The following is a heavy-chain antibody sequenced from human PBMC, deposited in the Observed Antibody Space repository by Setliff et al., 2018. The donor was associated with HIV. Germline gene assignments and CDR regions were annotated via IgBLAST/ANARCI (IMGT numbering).Heavy chain of an antibody. Sequence: GGSLRLSCVVSGFTFSGVWMSWVRQAPGKGLEWIGRMKSIPDGGRIDYAAPVKGRFAISRDDAINTLFLEMHSLKIDDTAVYYCTTEGVPTIGGQGTLVTVSS. D-gene: IGHD5-12*01. J-gene: IGHJ4*02. CDR3: TTEGVPTI. CDR2: MKSIPDGGRI. CDR1: GFTFSGVW. V-gene: IGHV3-15*01.